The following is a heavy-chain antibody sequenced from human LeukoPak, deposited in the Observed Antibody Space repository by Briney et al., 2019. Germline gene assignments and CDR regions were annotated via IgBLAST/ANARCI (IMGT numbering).Heavy chain of an antibody. CDR1: GYTFTDHY. V-gene: IGHV1-2*02. D-gene: IGHD2-21*01. CDR2: INPKSGDT. Sequence: ASVKVSCKAFGYTFTDHYVHWVRQAPGQGLEWMGWINPKSGDTKYVQKLQGRPTMTRDTSLSTAYMELTRLRSDDTAVFYCATYCGGDCAPGGYWGQGTLVTVSS. J-gene: IGHJ4*02. CDR3: ATYCGGDCAPGGY.